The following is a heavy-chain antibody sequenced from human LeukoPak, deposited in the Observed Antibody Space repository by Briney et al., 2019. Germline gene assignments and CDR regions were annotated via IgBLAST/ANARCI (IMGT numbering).Heavy chain of an antibody. CDR3: ARDNCSGGSCVADY. V-gene: IGHV4-30-4*01. CDR2: IYYSGST. Sequence: PSETLSLTCTVSGGSISSGDYYWSWLRQPPGKGLEWIGYIYYSGSTYYNPSLKSRVTISVDTSKNQFSLKLSSVTAADTAVYYCARDNCSGGSCVADYWGQGTLVTVSS. CDR1: GGSISSGDYY. D-gene: IGHD2-15*01. J-gene: IGHJ4*02.